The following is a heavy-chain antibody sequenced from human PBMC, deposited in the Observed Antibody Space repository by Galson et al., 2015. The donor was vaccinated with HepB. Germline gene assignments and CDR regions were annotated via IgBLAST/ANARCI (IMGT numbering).Heavy chain of an antibody. Sequence: LSLTCTVSGGSVSSGNYYWSWIRQPPGKGLEWIGYIYYSGSTNYNPSLKSRVTISVDTSKNQFSLKLTSVTAADTAVYYCARIKYAAADGATFYFDYWGQGTLVTVSS. J-gene: IGHJ4*02. CDR3: ARIKYAAADGATFYFDY. CDR1: GGSVSSGNYY. V-gene: IGHV4-61*01. D-gene: IGHD6-13*01. CDR2: IYYSGST.